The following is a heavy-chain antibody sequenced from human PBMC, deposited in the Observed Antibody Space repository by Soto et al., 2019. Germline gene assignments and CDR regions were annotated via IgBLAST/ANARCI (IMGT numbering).Heavy chain of an antibody. Sequence: ASVKVSCKASGYTFTSYDINWVRQATGQGLEWMGWMNPNSGNTGYAQKFQGRVTMTRNTSISTAYMELSSLRSEDTAVYYCARGYDILTGYPLGDMDVWGKGTKVTVSS. CDR2: MNPNSGNT. CDR1: GYTFTSYD. D-gene: IGHD3-9*01. J-gene: IGHJ6*03. V-gene: IGHV1-8*01. CDR3: ARGYDILTGYPLGDMDV.